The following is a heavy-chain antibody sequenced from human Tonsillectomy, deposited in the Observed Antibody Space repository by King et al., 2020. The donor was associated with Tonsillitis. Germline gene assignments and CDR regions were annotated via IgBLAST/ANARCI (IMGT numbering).Heavy chain of an antibody. CDR2: IYYSGST. CDR1: GGSISSYY. J-gene: IGHJ6*02. V-gene: IGHV4-59*01. D-gene: IGHD3-10*01. Sequence: VQLQESGPGLVKPSETLSLTCTVSGGSISSYYWSWIRQPPGKGLEWIGYIYYSGSTNYNPSLKSRVTISVDTSKNQFSLKLSSVTAADTAVYYCARETLRTYYYGSGLDYGMDVWGQGTTVTLSS. CDR3: ARETLRTYYYGSGLDYGMDV.